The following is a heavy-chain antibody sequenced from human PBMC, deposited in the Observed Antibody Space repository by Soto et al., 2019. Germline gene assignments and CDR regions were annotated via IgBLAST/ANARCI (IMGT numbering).Heavy chain of an antibody. V-gene: IGHV3-7*05. CDR1: GFTFSSYW. Sequence: GGSLILSCAASGFTFSSYWMSWVRQAPGKGLEWVANIKQDGSEKYYVDSVKGRFTISRDNAKNSLYLQMNSLRAEDTAVYYCARDRRRLAARPPSKDYYYGMDVWGQGTTVTVSS. CDR3: ARDRRRLAARPPSKDYYYGMDV. CDR2: IKQDGSEK. D-gene: IGHD6-6*01. J-gene: IGHJ6*02.